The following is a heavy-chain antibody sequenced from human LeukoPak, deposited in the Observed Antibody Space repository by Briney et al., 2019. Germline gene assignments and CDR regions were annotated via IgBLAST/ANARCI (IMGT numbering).Heavy chain of an antibody. CDR2: INHSGST. Sequence: SETLSLTCAVYGGSFSGYYWSWIRQPPGKGLEWIGEINHSGSTNYNPSLKSRVTISVDTSKNQFSLKLSSVTAADTAVYYCARYCSGGSCIDYWGQGTLVTVSS. CDR1: GGSFSGYY. CDR3: ARYCSGGSCIDY. V-gene: IGHV4-34*01. D-gene: IGHD2-15*01. J-gene: IGHJ4*02.